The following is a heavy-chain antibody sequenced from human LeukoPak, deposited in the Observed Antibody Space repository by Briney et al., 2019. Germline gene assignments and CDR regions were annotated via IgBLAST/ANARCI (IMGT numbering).Heavy chain of an antibody. Sequence: GGSLRLSCAASGFTFSSYGMHWVRQAPGKGLEWVAVIWYDGSNKYYADSVKGRLTISRDNSKNTLYLQMNSLRAEDTAVYYCARDGQSGYSYGSHPDYWGQGTLVTVSS. D-gene: IGHD5-18*01. CDR1: GFTFSSYG. J-gene: IGHJ4*02. CDR2: IWYDGSNK. CDR3: ARDGQSGYSYGSHPDY. V-gene: IGHV3-33*01.